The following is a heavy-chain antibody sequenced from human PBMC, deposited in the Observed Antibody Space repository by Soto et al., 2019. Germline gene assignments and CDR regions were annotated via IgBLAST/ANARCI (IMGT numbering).Heavy chain of an antibody. CDR1: GFTFSSYA. J-gene: IGHJ5*02. CDR2: ISYDGSNK. D-gene: IGHD3-10*01. CDR3: ARDRGLGVRGTLIDP. V-gene: IGHV3-30-3*01. Sequence: QVQLVESGGGVVQPGRSLRLSCAASGFTFSSYAMHWVRQAPGKGLEWVAVISYDGSNKYYADSVKGRFTISRDNSKNTLYLQMNSLRAEDTAVYYCARDRGLGVRGTLIDPWGQGTLVTVSS.